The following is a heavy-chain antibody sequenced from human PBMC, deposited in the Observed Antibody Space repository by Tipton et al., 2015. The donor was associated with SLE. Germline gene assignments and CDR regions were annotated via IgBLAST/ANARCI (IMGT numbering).Heavy chain of an antibody. Sequence: TLSLTCTVSGGSISSSSYYWNWIRQPPGKGLEWIGFIYYTGSTNYNPSLKSRVTISVDTSKNQFSLKLSSVTAADTAVYYCARDGTVDAFDIWGQGTMVTVSS. D-gene: IGHD1-7*01. CDR2: IYYTGST. J-gene: IGHJ3*02. CDR3: ARDGTVDAFDI. V-gene: IGHV4-61*01. CDR1: GGSISSSSYY.